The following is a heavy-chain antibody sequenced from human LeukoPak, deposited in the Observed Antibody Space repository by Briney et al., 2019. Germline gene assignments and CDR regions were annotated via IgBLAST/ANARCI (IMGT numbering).Heavy chain of an antibody. CDR3: VREGNELLSKNFDY. CDR1: GFTFTGYY. V-gene: IGHV1-2*02. Sequence: ASVKVSCKASGFTFTGYYIHWVRQAPGQGLEWMGYINPHSGGTSSPQKFQGKVTMTTDTSISAAYMELSSLISDDTAMYYCVREGNELLSKNFDYWGQGTLVTVSS. J-gene: IGHJ4*02. D-gene: IGHD2-21*02. CDR2: INPHSGGT.